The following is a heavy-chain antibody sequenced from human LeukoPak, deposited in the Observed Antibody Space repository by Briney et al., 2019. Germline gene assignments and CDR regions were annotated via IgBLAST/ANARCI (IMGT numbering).Heavy chain of an antibody. Sequence: ASVKVSCKASGYTFTGYYMHWVRQAPGQGLEWMGRINPNSGGTNYAQKFQGRVTMTSDTSISTAYMELSRLRSDDTAVYYCARDLARRYYYYYMDVWGKGTTVTVSS. CDR2: INPNSGGT. D-gene: IGHD3-3*02. CDR3: ARDLARRYYYYYMDV. J-gene: IGHJ6*03. V-gene: IGHV1-2*06. CDR1: GYTFTGYY.